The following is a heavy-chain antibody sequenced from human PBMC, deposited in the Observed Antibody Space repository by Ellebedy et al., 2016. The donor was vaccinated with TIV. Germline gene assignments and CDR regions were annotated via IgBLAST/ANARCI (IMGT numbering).Heavy chain of an antibody. Sequence: SETLSLTXTVSGGSISSYHWTWIRQPPGKGLEWIGYMYHDGSTDCNPSLKSRITISLDTSKNQFSLRLSSVTAADTAVYYCTRGHYGLDPWGQGTLVTVSS. J-gene: IGHJ5*02. D-gene: IGHD3-10*01. CDR1: GGSISSYH. CDR2: MYHDGST. CDR3: TRGHYGLDP. V-gene: IGHV4-59*01.